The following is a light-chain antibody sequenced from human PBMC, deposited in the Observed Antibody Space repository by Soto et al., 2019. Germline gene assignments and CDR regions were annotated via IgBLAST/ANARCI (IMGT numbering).Light chain of an antibody. J-gene: IGKJ5*01. CDR3: QQRSNWLIT. V-gene: IGKV3D-11*01. Sequence: EVVMRQSPATLSVSPGEGATLSCRASQGIGDTLAWYQHKPGQTPRLLIYGASNRATGIPDRFSGSGSGTDFTLTISSLEPEDFAVYYCQQRSNWLITFGQGTRLEI. CDR2: GAS. CDR1: QGIGDT.